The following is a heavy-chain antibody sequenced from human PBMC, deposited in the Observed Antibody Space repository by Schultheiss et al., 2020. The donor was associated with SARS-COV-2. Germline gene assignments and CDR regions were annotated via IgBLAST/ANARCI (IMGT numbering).Heavy chain of an antibody. Sequence: GGSLRLSCAASGFTFSSYGMHWVRQAPGKGLEWVAVISYDGSNKYYADSVKGRFTISRDNSKNTLYLQMNSLRAEDTAVYYCASIYGGNSGVFFDYWGQGTLVTVSS. CDR1: GFTFSSYG. CDR3: ASIYGGNSGVFFDY. V-gene: IGHV3-30*03. CDR2: ISYDGSNK. D-gene: IGHD4-23*01. J-gene: IGHJ4*02.